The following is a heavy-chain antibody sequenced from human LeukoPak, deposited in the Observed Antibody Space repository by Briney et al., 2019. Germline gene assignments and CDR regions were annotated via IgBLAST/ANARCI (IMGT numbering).Heavy chain of an antibody. CDR1: GFTFSSYS. CDR3: ARQLGGSSGYYFDY. J-gene: IGHJ4*02. CDR2: ISSSSSYI. D-gene: IGHD3-22*01. V-gene: IGHV3-21*01. Sequence: PGGSLRLSCAASGFTFSSYSMNWVRQAPGKGLEWVSSISSSSSYIYYADPVKGRFTISRDNAKNSLYLQMNSLRAEDTAVYYCARQLGGSSGYYFDYWGQGTLVTVSS.